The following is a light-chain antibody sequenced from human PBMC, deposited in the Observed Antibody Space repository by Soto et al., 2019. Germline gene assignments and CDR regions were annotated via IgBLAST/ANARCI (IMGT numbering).Light chain of an antibody. J-gene: IGKJ1*01. CDR3: QQYNNWWT. CDR2: DAS. CDR1: QSVDSY. Sequence: EIVLTQSPATLSLSPGERATLSCRASQSVDSYLAWYQQKPGQAPRLLIYDASNRATGIPARFSGSGSGTDFTLTISSLEPEDFALYYCQQYNNWWTFGQGTKVQIK. V-gene: IGKV3-11*01.